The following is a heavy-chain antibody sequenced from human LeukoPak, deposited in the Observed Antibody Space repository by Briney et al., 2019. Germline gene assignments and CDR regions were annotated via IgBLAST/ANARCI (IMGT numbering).Heavy chain of an antibody. V-gene: IGHV3-7*04. CDR3: ARPPYSSSWDPGWFDP. Sequence: GGSLRLSCAASGFSFSTYWMSWVRQAPGKGLEWVANIKQDGSEKYYVDSAKGRFTISRDNAKNSLYLQMNSLRAEDTAVYYCARPPYSSSWDPGWFDPWGQGTLITVSS. J-gene: IGHJ5*02. D-gene: IGHD6-13*01. CDR2: IKQDGSEK. CDR1: GFSFSTYW.